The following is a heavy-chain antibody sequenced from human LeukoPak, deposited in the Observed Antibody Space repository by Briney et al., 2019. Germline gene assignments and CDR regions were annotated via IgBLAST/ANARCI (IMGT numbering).Heavy chain of an antibody. CDR3: ARVYGSTTAIKG. CDR1: GGSINSYY. J-gene: IGHJ4*02. D-gene: IGHD4-17*01. V-gene: IGHV4-59*01. Sequence: PSETLSLTCTVSGGSINSYYWSWIRQPPGRGVEWIGYIYYSGTTNYNPSLKSRVTISVDTSKNQFSLKLGSVTAADTAVYYCARVYGSTTAIKGWGQGTLVTVSS. CDR2: IYYSGTT.